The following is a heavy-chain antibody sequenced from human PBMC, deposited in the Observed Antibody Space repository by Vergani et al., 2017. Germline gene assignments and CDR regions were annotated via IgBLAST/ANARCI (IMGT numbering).Heavy chain of an antibody. D-gene: IGHD2-15*01. J-gene: IGHJ4*02. V-gene: IGHV3-48*03. Sequence: EVQLVESGGGLLQPGGSLRLSCAASGFTFSSYEMNWVRQAPGKGLEWVSYISSSGSTIYYADSVKGRFTISRDNAKNSLYLQMNSLRGEDTAVYYCARDSCSGGSCYPDYWGQGTLVTVSS. CDR1: GFTFSSYE. CDR2: ISSSGSTI. CDR3: ARDSCSGGSCYPDY.